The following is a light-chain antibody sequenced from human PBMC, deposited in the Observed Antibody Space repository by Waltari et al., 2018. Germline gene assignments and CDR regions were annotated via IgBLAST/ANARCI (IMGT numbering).Light chain of an antibody. V-gene: IGLV2-8*01. CDR3: SSYAGSNNLV. CDR1: SSDVGGYNY. J-gene: IGLJ2*01. Sequence: QSALTQPPSASGSPGQSVTISCTGTSSDVGGYNYVSWYQQHPGKAPNLMVYEVSKRPSGAPVPFPGSKSGNTASLTVSGLQAEDEADYYCSSYAGSNNLVFGGGTKLTVL. CDR2: EVS.